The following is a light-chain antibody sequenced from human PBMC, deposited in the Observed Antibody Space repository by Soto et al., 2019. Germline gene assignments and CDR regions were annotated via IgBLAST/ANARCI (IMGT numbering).Light chain of an antibody. CDR2: GTS. Sequence: EIVMTQSPVTLSVSPGERATLSCRASQNISRSLALYQQKPGQGPSLLIYGTSTRATGIPARFSGSGSGTEFTLTISSLQSEDFAVYYCQQYNNWPRAFGQGTKVDIK. CDR1: QNISRS. CDR3: QQYNNWPRA. J-gene: IGKJ1*01. V-gene: IGKV3-15*01.